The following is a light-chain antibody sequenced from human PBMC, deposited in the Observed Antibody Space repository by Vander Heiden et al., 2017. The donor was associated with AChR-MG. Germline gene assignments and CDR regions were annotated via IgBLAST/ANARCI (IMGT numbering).Light chain of an antibody. J-gene: IGKJ4*01. CDR1: KISSSY. V-gene: IGKV1-39*01. Sequence: DIQQTPSPSPLAASLGARVAITCRTSKISSSYVWWYQQQPGKPTKLLIDAASSLQSMPPTMCGGSAAGTVSTPISSRVQPEYAVTYCQQQSYWTPLTFGGRTKVEIK. CDR2: AAS. CDR3: QQSYWTPLT.